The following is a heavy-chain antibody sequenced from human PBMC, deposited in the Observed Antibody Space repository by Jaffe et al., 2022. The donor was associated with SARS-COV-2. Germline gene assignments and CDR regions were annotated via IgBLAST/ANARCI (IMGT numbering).Heavy chain of an antibody. CDR1: GFAFSNFA. CDR2: LTSSGDNT. V-gene: IGHV3-23*04. CDR3: AKAWGWGYSSDWYLDY. D-gene: IGHD6-19*01. J-gene: IGHJ4*02. Sequence: EVQLVESGGGLVQPGGSLRLSCAASGFAFSNFAMSWVRQAPGKGLEWVSSLTSSGDNTYYADSVKGRFTISRDNARNSLYLQMNTLRAEDTALYYCAKAWGWGYSSDWYLDYWGQGILVTVSS.